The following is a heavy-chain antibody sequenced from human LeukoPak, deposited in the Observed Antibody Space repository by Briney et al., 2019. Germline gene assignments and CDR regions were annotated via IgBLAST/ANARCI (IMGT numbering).Heavy chain of an antibody. J-gene: IGHJ1*01. V-gene: IGHV3-23*01. CDR3: AHHRGSLDSGTEYFQH. Sequence: GGSLRLSCAASGFTFSSYAMSWVRQAPGKGLEWVSAISGSGGSTYYADSVKGRFTISRDNSKSTLYPQMNSLSAEDMAVYYCAHHRGSLDSGTEYFQHWGQGTLVTVSS. D-gene: IGHD6-13*01. CDR1: GFTFSSYA. CDR2: ISGSGGST.